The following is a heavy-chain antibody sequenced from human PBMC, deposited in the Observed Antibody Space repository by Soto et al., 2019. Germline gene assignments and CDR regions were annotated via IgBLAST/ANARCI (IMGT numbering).Heavy chain of an antibody. Sequence: ASVKVSCKASGYTFTSYYINWVRQATGQGLEWMGWMNPNSGNTGYAQKFQGRVTMTRNTSISTAYMELSSLRSEDTAVYYCARDGAARPFSFDYWGQGTLVTVSS. J-gene: IGHJ4*02. CDR1: GYTFTSYY. V-gene: IGHV1-8*01. CDR2: MNPNSGNT. D-gene: IGHD6-6*01. CDR3: ARDGAARPFSFDY.